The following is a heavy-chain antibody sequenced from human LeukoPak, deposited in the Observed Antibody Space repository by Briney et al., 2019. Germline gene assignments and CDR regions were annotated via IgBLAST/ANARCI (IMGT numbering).Heavy chain of an antibody. J-gene: IGHJ4*02. CDR1: GFTLSSYW. CDR3: ARDLFSGTYHEDF. Sequence: GGSLRLSCVASGFTLSSYWMSWVRQAPGKGLEWVANIKFDGSATYYVDSVKGRFTIFRDDAKNSLYLQMNSLRGEDTAVYYCARDLFSGTYHEDFWGQGTLVIVSS. D-gene: IGHD1-26*01. CDR2: IKFDGSAT. V-gene: IGHV3-7*01.